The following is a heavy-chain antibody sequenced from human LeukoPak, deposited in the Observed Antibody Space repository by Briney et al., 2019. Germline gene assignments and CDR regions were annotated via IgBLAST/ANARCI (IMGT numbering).Heavy chain of an antibody. V-gene: IGHV3-66*01. CDR2: IYSGGST. D-gene: IGHD2-8*01. CDR3: ARDLMRQVGY. Sequence: GGSLRLSCAASGFTFSNYWMHWVRQAPGKGLEWVSVIYSGGSTYYADSVKGRFTISRDNSKNTLYLQMNSLRVEDTAVYYCARDLMRQVGYWGQGTLVTVSS. J-gene: IGHJ4*02. CDR1: GFTFSNYW.